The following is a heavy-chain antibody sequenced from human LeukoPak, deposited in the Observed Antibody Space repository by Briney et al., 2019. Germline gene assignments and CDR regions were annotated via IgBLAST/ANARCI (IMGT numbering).Heavy chain of an antibody. CDR1: GGSFSGYY. D-gene: IGHD6-13*01. J-gene: IGHJ4*02. Sequence: SETLSLTCAVYGGSFSGYYWSWIRQPPGKGLEWIGEINHSGSTNYNPSLKSQVTISVDTSKNQFSLKLSSVTAADTAVYYCARGEIAAAGIGFDYWGQGTLVTVSS. CDR2: INHSGST. CDR3: ARGEIAAAGIGFDY. V-gene: IGHV4-34*01.